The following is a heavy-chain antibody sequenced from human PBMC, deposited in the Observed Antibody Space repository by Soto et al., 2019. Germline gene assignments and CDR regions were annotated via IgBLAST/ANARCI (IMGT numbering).Heavy chain of an antibody. CDR3: ARDRDDCSSTSCYAPTYYFDY. CDR1: GGTFSSYT. J-gene: IGHJ4*02. V-gene: IGHV1-69*04. Sequence: ASVKVSCKASGGTFSSYTISWVRQAPGQGLEWMGRIIPTLGIANYAQKFQGRVTITADKSTSTAYMELSSLRSEDTAVYYCARDRDDCSSTSCYAPTYYFDYWGQGTLVTVSS. D-gene: IGHD2-2*01. CDR2: IIPTLGIA.